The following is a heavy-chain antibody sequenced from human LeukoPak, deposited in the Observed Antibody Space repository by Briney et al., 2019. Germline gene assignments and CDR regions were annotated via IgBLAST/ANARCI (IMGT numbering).Heavy chain of an antibody. CDR2: ISAYNGNT. Sequence: ASVKVSCKASGYTFTSYGISWVRQAPGQGLEWMGWISAYNGNTNYAQKLQGRVTMTTDTSTSTAYMELRSLRSDDTAVYYCARDDWNYDFWSGYYGSPNWFDPWGQGTLVNVSS. J-gene: IGHJ5*02. V-gene: IGHV1-18*01. CDR3: ARDDWNYDFWSGYYGSPNWFDP. D-gene: IGHD3-3*01. CDR1: GYTFTSYG.